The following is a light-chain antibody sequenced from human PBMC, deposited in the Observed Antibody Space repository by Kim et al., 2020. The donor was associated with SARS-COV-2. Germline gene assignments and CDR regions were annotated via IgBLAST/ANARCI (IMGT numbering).Light chain of an antibody. J-gene: IGKJ2*01. Sequence: LVVCRGERITRSGRARQAIGRKLGWEQHKPGERPRLLIVDASTRATAITDRCSGSGSGTELALNISSRQSEDFAVYFCQIYSDWPQFGQGTKLEI. CDR3: QIYSDWPQ. CDR1: QAIGRK. CDR2: DAS. V-gene: IGKV3D-15*01.